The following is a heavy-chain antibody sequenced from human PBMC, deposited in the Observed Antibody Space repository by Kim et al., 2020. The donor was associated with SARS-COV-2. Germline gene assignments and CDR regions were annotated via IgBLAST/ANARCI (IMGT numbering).Heavy chain of an antibody. CDR1: GYSFTNYW. J-gene: IGHJ4*02. V-gene: IGHV5-51*01. D-gene: IGHD2-2*01. Sequence: GESLKISCKGSGYSFTNYWIGWVRQMPGKGLEWMGIIYPGDSDTRYSPSFQGQVTISADKSISTAYLQWSSLKASDTAMYYCARRQFGYCSSTSCHGGGFDYWGQGTLVTVSS. CDR2: IYPGDSDT. CDR3: ARRQFGYCSSTSCHGGGFDY.